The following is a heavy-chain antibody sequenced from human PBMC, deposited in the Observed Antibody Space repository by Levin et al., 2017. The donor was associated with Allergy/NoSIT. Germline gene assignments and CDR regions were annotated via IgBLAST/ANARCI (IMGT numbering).Heavy chain of an antibody. J-gene: IGHJ4*02. CDR1: GYTFTGYY. Sequence: ASVKVSCKASGYTFTGYYMHWVRQAPGQGLEWMGWINPNSGGTNYAQQSQGRVTMTRDTSISTAYMEVSRLRSDGPGVYYCARVSIVGATWNYWGQGTLVTVSS. V-gene: IGHV1-2*02. D-gene: IGHD1-26*01. CDR2: INPNSGGT. CDR3: ARVSIVGATWNY.